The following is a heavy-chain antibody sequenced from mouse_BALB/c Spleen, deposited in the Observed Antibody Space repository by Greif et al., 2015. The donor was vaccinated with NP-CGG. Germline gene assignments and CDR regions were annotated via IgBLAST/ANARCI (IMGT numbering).Heavy chain of an antibody. CDR3: ARGGDGYHEGFDD. Sequence: QVQLQQSGPGLVAPSQSLSITCTVSGFSLTSYGVHWVRQPPGKGLDWLGVIWAGGSTNYNSALMSRLSISKDNSKSQVFLKMNSLQTDDTAMYYCARGGDGYHEGFDDGGQGTTLTVSS. CDR1: GFSLTSYG. V-gene: IGHV2-9*02. CDR2: IWAGGST. D-gene: IGHD2-3*01. J-gene: IGHJ2*01.